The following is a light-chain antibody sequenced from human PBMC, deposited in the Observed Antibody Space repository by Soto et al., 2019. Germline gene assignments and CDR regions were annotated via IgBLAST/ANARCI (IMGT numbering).Light chain of an antibody. V-gene: IGLV1-44*01. CDR3: EAWDGSLNLLL. Sequence: QSALTQPPSASGTPGQRVTMSCSGISSNVGTNTVNWYQQLPGAAPKLLIYTDDKRPSGVPGRFSGSRSGTSASLVISGLQADDEAAYYCEAWDGSLNLLLFGGGTKLTVL. CDR1: SSNVGTNT. CDR2: TDD. J-gene: IGLJ2*01.